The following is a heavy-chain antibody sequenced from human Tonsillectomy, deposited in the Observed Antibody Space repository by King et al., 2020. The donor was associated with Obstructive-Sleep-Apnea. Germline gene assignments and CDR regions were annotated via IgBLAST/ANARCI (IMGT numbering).Heavy chain of an antibody. J-gene: IGHJ6*02. CDR2: ISYVGSNK. V-gene: IGHV3-30*04. CDR3: ARAFNDYDYFYGMDV. CDR1: GFTFRSYA. D-gene: IGHD2-8*01. Sequence: VQLVESGGGVVQPGRSLRLSGAASGFTFRSYAMHWVRQAPGKGLEWVAGISYVGSNKNYAESVKGRFTLSRDNSKNTLYLQMSSLRAEDTAVYYCARAFNDYDYFYGMDVWGQGTTVTVSS.